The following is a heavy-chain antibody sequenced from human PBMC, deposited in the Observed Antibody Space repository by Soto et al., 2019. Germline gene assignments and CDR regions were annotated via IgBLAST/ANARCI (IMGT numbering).Heavy chain of an antibody. Sequence: GGSLRLSCAASGFTFDDYGMSWVRQAPGKGLEWVSGINWNGGSTGYADSVKGRFTISRDKAKNSLYLQMNSLRAEDTALYYCARDVYPRVNWNYEGGDGFDIWGQGTMVTVSS. V-gene: IGHV3-20*04. J-gene: IGHJ3*02. CDR2: INWNGGST. D-gene: IGHD1-7*01. CDR1: GFTFDDYG. CDR3: ARDVYPRVNWNYEGGDGFDI.